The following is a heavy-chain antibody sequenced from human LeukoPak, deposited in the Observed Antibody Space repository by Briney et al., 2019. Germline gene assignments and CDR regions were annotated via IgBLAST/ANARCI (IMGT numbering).Heavy chain of an antibody. V-gene: IGHV1-46*01. CDR2: INPSGGST. D-gene: IGHD3-16*01. CDR3: ARDPPPRRVFPFGGAEHFDY. J-gene: IGHJ4*02. CDR1: GYTFTSYA. Sequence: ASVKVSCKASGYTFTSYAMHWVRQAPGQGLEWMGIINPSGGSTSYAQKFQGRVTMTRDTSTSTVYMELSSLRSEDTAVYYCARDPPPRRVFPFGGAEHFDYWGQGTLVTVSS.